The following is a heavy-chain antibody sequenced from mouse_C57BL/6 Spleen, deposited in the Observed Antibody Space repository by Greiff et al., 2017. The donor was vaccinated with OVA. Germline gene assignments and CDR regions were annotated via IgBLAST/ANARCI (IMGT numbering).Heavy chain of an antibody. D-gene: IGHD3-3*01. CDR3: ARERGPYYFDY. Sequence: QVQLKESGAELVKPGASVKISCKASGYAFSSYWMNWVKQRPGKGLEWIGQIYPGDGDTNYNGKFKGKATLTADKSSSTAYMQLSSLTSEDSAVYFCARERGPYYFDYWGQGTTLTVSS. J-gene: IGHJ2*01. CDR1: GYAFSSYW. V-gene: IGHV1-80*01. CDR2: IYPGDGDT.